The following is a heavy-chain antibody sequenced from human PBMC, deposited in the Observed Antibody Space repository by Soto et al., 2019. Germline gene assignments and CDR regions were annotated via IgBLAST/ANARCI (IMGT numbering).Heavy chain of an antibody. J-gene: IGHJ6*02. V-gene: IGHV1-69*12. Sequence: QVQLVQSGAEVKEPGSSVKVSCQASGGTFSRYALSWVRQAPGQGLEWMGGIIPLFRTPDYAQKFQGRVTITVDESTGPAFMELSSLISEDTAIYFCARYNVRPQLCVNYYYITDVWGQGTTITVSS. CDR1: GGTFSRYA. CDR2: IIPLFRTP. CDR3: ARYNVRPQLCVNYYYITDV. D-gene: IGHD1-20*01.